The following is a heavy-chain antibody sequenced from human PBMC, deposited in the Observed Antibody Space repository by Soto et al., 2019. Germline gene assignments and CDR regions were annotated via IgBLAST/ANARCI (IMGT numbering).Heavy chain of an antibody. CDR1: GYTFTSYA. CDR3: ARDQKVLDY. J-gene: IGHJ4*02. Sequence: QVQLVQSGAEVKKPGASVKVSCKASGYTFTSYAFNWVRQAPGQGLERMGWISAYSGNTNYAQKFQGRVTMTTDTSTSTTDMELRRLRSDDTAVYYCARDQKVLDYGGKGTLVHDPS. CDR2: ISAYSGNT. V-gene: IGHV1-18*04.